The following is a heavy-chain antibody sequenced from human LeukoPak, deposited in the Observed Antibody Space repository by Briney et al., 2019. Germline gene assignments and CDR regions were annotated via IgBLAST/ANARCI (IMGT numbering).Heavy chain of an antibody. CDR2: INPDSGDT. Sequence: GTSVKVSRKSSGYTFTGYYMHWVRQAPGQGLEWMGWINPDSGDTNYAPNFQGRVTMTRDPSISTGYMELSRLTSEDTAVYFCAVFRTTDDYWGQGTLVTVSS. D-gene: IGHD1-14*01. CDR3: AVFRTTDDY. J-gene: IGHJ4*02. V-gene: IGHV1-2*02. CDR1: GYTFTGYY.